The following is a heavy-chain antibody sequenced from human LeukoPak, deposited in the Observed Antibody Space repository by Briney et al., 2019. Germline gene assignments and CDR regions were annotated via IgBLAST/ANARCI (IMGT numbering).Heavy chain of an antibody. J-gene: IGHJ6*03. D-gene: IGHD5-12*01. CDR1: GFTISSYW. Sequence: GGSLRLSCVASGFTISSYWTHWVRQVPGKGLVWVSHIISDGRSTNYADSVKGRFTISRDDAKNTLYLQMKSLRAEDTAVYYCAKGGGYEAQYYYYYLDVWGKGTTVTISS. CDR2: IISDGRST. CDR3: AKGGGYEAQYYYYYLDV. V-gene: IGHV3-74*01.